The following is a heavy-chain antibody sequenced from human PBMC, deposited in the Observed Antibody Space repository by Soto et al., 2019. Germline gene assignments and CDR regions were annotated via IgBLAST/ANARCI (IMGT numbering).Heavy chain of an antibody. V-gene: IGHV1-18*01. Sequence: QVQLVQSGAEVKKPGASVKVSCKASGYTFTSSGMSWVRQAPGQGLEWMGWISAHTGSSEYAQRFQRRVTMTTDRSTSTAYMELRSLTSDDPAVYYCARAFFYQGSDSRGYSFDAFDFWGPGTLVTVSS. CDR1: GYTFTSSG. CDR3: ARAFFYQGSDSRGYSFDAFDF. J-gene: IGHJ3*01. D-gene: IGHD3-22*01. CDR2: ISAHTGSS.